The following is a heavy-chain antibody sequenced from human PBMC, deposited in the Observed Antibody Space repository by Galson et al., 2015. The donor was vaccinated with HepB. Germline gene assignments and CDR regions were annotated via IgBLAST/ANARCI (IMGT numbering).Heavy chain of an antibody. Sequence: SLRLSCAASGFTFSDYYMNWIRQTPGKGLESISYITNSGNTKFYADSVKGRFIVSRDNAKNTLFLHMNSLRGEDTAIYYCARSLGASRLDFWGQGTLVTVSS. J-gene: IGHJ4*02. V-gene: IGHV3-11*01. CDR3: ARSLGASRLDF. CDR2: ITNSGNTK. CDR1: GFTFSDYY. D-gene: IGHD3-16*01.